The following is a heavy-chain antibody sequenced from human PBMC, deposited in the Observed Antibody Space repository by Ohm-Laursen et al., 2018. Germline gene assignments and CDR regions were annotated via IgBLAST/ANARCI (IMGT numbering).Heavy chain of an antibody. Sequence: SLRLSCAASGFTFSSYSMNWVRQAPGKGLEWVSSISSSSSYIYYADSVKGRFTISRDNAKNSLYLQMNSLRAEDTAVYYCERGHRTYYYGSGRSPGMDVWGQGTTVTVSS. V-gene: IGHV3-21*01. CDR1: GFTFSSYS. D-gene: IGHD3-10*01. CDR2: ISSSSSYI. J-gene: IGHJ6*02. CDR3: ERGHRTYYYGSGRSPGMDV.